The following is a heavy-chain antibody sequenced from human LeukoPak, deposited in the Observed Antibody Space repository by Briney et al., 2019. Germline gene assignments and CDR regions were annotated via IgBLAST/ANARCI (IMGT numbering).Heavy chain of an antibody. CDR3: ARDPYSSGWYGNENYYWFDP. CDR1: GFTFSSYA. V-gene: IGHV3-23*01. J-gene: IGHJ5*02. Sequence: QPGGSLRLSCAASGFTFSSYAMSWVRQAPGKGLEWVSAISGSGGNTYYADSVKGRFTISRDNSKNTLYLQMNSLRAEDTAVYYCARDPYSSGWYGNENYYWFDPWGQGTLVTVSS. D-gene: IGHD6-19*01. CDR2: ISGSGGNT.